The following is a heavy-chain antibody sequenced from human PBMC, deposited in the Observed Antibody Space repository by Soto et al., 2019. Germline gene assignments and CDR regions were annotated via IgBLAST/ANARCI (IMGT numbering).Heavy chain of an antibody. CDR3: AKDGGSYSTPDDYYYYGMAV. CDR2: ISGSGGST. CDR1: GFTFSSYA. V-gene: IGHV3-23*01. D-gene: IGHD1-26*01. Sequence: PGGSLRLSCAASGFTFSSYAMSWVRQAPGKGLEWVSAISGSGGSTYYADSVKGRFTISRDNSKNTLYLQMNSLRAEDTAVYYCAKDGGSYSTPDDYYYYGMAVWGQGTTVTVSS. J-gene: IGHJ6*02.